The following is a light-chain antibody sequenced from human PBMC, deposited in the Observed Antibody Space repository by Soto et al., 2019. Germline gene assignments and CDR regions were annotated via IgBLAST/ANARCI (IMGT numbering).Light chain of an antibody. Sequence: DIQMTQSPSTLSASVGDRVTITCRASQSIISWLASYQQKPGKAPKLLVHKASTLKSGVPARFSGSGSGTEFTLTISSLQPDDFATYYCQQYDQLPITFGGGTKVDI. CDR1: QSIISW. V-gene: IGKV1-5*03. J-gene: IGKJ4*01. CDR2: KAS. CDR3: QQYDQLPIT.